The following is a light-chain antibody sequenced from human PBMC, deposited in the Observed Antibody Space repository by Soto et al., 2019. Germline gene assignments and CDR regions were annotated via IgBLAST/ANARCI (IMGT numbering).Light chain of an antibody. CDR2: EVS. Sequence: QSALTQPASVSGSPGQSITLSCTGTSSDVATYDYVSWYQQHPGKAPKLMIYEVSNRPSGVSNRFSGSKSGNTASLTISGLQAEDEADYYCSSYTSGTTLYVFGTGTKLTVL. J-gene: IGLJ1*01. CDR3: SSYTSGTTLYV. V-gene: IGLV2-14*01. CDR1: SSDVATYDY.